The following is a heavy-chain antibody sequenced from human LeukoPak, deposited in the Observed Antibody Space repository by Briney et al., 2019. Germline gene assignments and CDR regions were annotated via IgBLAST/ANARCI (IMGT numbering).Heavy chain of an antibody. V-gene: IGHV1-58*02. CDR2: IVVGSGNT. D-gene: IGHD1-14*01. CDR3: AADDAGHTPLGEPTGKFDP. CDR1: GFTFTSAA. Sequence: SVKVSCKASGFTFTSAAMQWVRQARGQRLECIGWIVVGSGNTNYAQKFQERVTITRDMSTSTAYMELSSLRSEDTAVYYCAADDAGHTPLGEPTGKFDPWGQGTLVTVSS. J-gene: IGHJ5*02.